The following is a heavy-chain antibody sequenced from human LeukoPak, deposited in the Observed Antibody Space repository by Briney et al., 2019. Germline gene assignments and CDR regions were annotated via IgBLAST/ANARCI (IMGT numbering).Heavy chain of an antibody. D-gene: IGHD6-19*01. CDR2: IIPIFGIT. J-gene: IGHJ4*02. CDR3: GGIAVAGTGYFDY. V-gene: IGHV1-69*02. CDR1: VGTITSYT. Sequence: ASVKVSFKGSVGTITSYTISWVRQAPGQGLEWVGRIIPIFGITNYAHKFQGRDTITADKSTSTAYMELSSLRAEDTAVYYCGGIAVAGTGYFDYWGQGTLVTVSS.